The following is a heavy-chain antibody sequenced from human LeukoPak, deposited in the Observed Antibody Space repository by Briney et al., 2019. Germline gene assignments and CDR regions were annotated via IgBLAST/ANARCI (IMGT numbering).Heavy chain of an antibody. V-gene: IGHV4-34*01. J-gene: IGHJ4*02. CDR2: INHSGSA. Sequence: SETLSLTCAVYGGSFSGYYWSWIRQSPGQGLEWIGEINHSGSASYNPSLKSRVTISLDTSKNQFSLKLSSVTAADTAVYYCARNSIVVVPNTDYYYFDYWGQGTLVTVSS. CDR1: GGSFSGYY. CDR3: ARNSIVVVPNTDYYYFDY. D-gene: IGHD2-2*01.